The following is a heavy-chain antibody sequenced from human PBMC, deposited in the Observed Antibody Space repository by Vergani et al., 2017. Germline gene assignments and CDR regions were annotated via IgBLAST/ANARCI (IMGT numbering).Heavy chain of an antibody. Sequence: EVQLVQSGAEVKKPGESLKISCQGSGYSITNYWIAWVRQRPGKGLEWMGIIYAGDSDVRYSPSFQGQVTMSVDKSLSTAYLQWSSLKASDTATYYCAKTHDXSSLYSSHNWFDPWGQGTQVTVSS. CDR2: IYAGDSDV. CDR3: AKTHDXSSLYSSHNWFDP. V-gene: IGHV5-51*03. D-gene: IGHD3-3*01. J-gene: IGHJ5*02. CDR1: GYSITNYW.